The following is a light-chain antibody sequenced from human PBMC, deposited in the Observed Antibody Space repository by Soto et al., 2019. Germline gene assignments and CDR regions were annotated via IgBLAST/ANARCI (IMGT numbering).Light chain of an antibody. CDR3: KQYNEWPLT. V-gene: IGKV3-15*01. CDR1: QSVSNN. Sequence: EIVMTQSPATLSVSPGERATLSCRASQSVSNNVAWYQQKPGQAPRLLIYHAATRATGIPARFSGSGSGTEFTLTISSLQSEDCAVYYCKQYNEWPLTFGGGTKVEIK. CDR2: HAA. J-gene: IGKJ4*01.